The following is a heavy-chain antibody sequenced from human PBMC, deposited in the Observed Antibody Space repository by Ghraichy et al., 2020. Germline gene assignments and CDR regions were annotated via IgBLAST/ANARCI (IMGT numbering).Heavy chain of an antibody. Sequence: GGSLRLSCAASGFTFSSYSMNWVRQAPGKGLEWVSSISSSSSYIYYADSVKGRFTISRDNAKNSLYLQMNSLRAEDTAVYYCAREKKGRFLEWLLFFGMDVWGQGTTVTVSS. D-gene: IGHD3-3*01. CDR2: ISSSSSYI. J-gene: IGHJ6*02. CDR3: AREKKGRFLEWLLFFGMDV. V-gene: IGHV3-21*01. CDR1: GFTFSSYS.